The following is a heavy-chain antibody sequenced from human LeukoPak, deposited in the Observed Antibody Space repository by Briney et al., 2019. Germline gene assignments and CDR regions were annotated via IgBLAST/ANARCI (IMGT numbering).Heavy chain of an antibody. CDR1: EGSLRGYA. J-gene: IGHJ6*04. CDR2: IMPFLDTG. D-gene: IGHD1-1*01. V-gene: IGHV1-69*06. CDR3: AARDKGNDFLSYHVMDV. Sequence: SVKVSCKTSEGSLRGYAFAWVRQAPGQGLEWMGGIMPFLDTGDFAQGFQGRVTITEDRSTSRTYMELRSLRPEDTALYYCAARDKGNDFLSYHVMDVWGNGTTVTVSS.